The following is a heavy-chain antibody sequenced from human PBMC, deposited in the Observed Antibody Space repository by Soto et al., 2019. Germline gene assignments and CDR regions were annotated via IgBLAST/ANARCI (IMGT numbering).Heavy chain of an antibody. J-gene: IGHJ4*02. CDR1: GFTFSSYG. Sequence: GGSLRLSCAASGFTFSSYGMHWVRQAPGKGLEWVAVISYDGSNKYYADSVKGRFTISRDNSKNTLYLQMNSLRAEDTAVYYCAKFDNSSSWYYFDYWGQGTLVTVSS. D-gene: IGHD6-13*01. V-gene: IGHV3-30*18. CDR3: AKFDNSSSWYYFDY. CDR2: ISYDGSNK.